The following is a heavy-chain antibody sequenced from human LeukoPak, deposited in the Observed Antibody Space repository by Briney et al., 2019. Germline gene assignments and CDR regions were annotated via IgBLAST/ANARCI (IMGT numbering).Heavy chain of an antibody. V-gene: IGHV1-69*04. Sequence: ASVKVSCKASGGTFSSYAISWVRQAPGQGLEWMGRIIPILGIANHAQKFQGRVTITADKSTSTAYMELSSLRSEDTAVYYCASYGDLDYYGMDVWGQGTTVTVSS. CDR1: GGTFSSYA. CDR3: ASYGDLDYYGMDV. D-gene: IGHD3-10*01. J-gene: IGHJ6*02. CDR2: IIPILGIA.